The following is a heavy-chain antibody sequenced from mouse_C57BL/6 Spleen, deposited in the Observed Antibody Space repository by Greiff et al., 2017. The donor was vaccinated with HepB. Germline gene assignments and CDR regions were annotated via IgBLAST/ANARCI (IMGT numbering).Heavy chain of an antibody. J-gene: IGHJ4*01. CDR3: ARRGSNYPYYAMDY. CDR1: GFTFSDYG. D-gene: IGHD2-5*01. CDR2: ISSGSSTI. V-gene: IGHV5-17*01. Sequence: EVQGVESGGGLVKPGGSLKLSCAASGFTFSDYGMHWVRQAPEKGLEWVAYISSGSSTIYYADTVKGRFTISRDNAKNTLFLQMTSLRSEDTAMYYGARRGSNYPYYAMDYWGQGTSVTVSS.